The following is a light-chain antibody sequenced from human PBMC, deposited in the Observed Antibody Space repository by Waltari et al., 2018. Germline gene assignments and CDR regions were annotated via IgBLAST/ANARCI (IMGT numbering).Light chain of an antibody. V-gene: IGLV1-51*01. CDR2: NHN. CDR3: GTWDTRLSAVV. Sequence: QSVLTQPPSVSAAPGQKVTISCPGSSSNIGNNYVAWYQHPPGTPPKLLIYNHNKRPSGIPDRFSGSKSGTSATLGITGLQTGDEADYYCGTWDTRLSAVVFGGGTKLTVL. J-gene: IGLJ2*01. CDR1: SSNIGNNY.